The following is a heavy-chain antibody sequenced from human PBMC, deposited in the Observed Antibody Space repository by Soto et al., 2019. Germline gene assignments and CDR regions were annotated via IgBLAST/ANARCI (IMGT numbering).Heavy chain of an antibody. Sequence: SETLSLTCTVSGGSISSSSYYWGWIRQPPGKGLEWIGSIYYSGSTYYNPSLKSRVTISVDTSKSQFSLKLSSVTAADTAVYYCARGWYYYYGMDVWGQGTTVTVSS. CDR1: GGSISSSSYY. J-gene: IGHJ6*02. D-gene: IGHD6-19*01. CDR3: ARGWYYYYGMDV. V-gene: IGHV4-39*01. CDR2: IYYSGST.